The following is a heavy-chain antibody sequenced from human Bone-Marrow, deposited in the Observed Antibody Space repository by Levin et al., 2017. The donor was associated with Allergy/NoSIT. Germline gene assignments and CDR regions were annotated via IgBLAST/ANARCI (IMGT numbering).Heavy chain of an antibody. D-gene: IGHD6-13*01. Sequence: PSETLSLTCTVSGGSISSSSYYWGWIRQPPGKGLEWIGSIYYSGSTYYNPSLKSRVTISVDTSKNQFSLKLSSVTAADTAVYYCARRGIAAGGTTPYYYYYMDVWGKGTTVTVSS. CDR1: GGSISSSSYY. J-gene: IGHJ6*03. CDR2: IYYSGST. V-gene: IGHV4-39*01. CDR3: ARRGIAAGGTTPYYYYYMDV.